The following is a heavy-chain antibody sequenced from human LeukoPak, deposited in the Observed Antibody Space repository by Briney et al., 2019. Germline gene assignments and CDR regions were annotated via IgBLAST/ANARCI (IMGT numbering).Heavy chain of an antibody. CDR1: GFTFSTYW. V-gene: IGHV3-30*18. CDR3: AKEDYYGSGSTRQAFDI. J-gene: IGHJ3*02. CDR2: ISYDGSNK. D-gene: IGHD3-10*01. Sequence: GGSLRLSCAASGFTFSTYWVSWVRQAPGKGLEWVAVISYDGSNKYYADSVKGRFTIPRDNSKNTLYLQMNSLRAEDTALYYCAKEDYYGSGSTRQAFDIWGQGTMVTVSS.